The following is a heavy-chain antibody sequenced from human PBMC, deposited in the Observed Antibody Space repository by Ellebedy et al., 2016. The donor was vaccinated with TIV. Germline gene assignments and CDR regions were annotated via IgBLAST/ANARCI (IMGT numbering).Heavy chain of an antibody. J-gene: IGHJ4*02. Sequence: AASVKVSCKASGYTFSSYYLHWVRQAPGQGLEWMGIINPSNGITSYAQKFQGRFTMTRDTSTNTVYMEVSSLRSEDTAVYYCARADNYCSGGSCYGQIDYWGQGTLVTVSS. D-gene: IGHD2-15*01. V-gene: IGHV1-46*01. CDR1: GYTFSSYY. CDR2: INPSNGIT. CDR3: ARADNYCSGGSCYGQIDY.